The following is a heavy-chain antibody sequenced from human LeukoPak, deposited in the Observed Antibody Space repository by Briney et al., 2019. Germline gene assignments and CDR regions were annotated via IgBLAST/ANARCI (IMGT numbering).Heavy chain of an antibody. CDR1: GYTFTSYG. J-gene: IGHJ4*02. V-gene: IGHV1-18*01. D-gene: IGHD3-22*01. CDR2: ISAYNGNT. Sequence: ASVKVSCKASGYTFTSYGISWVRQAPGQGLEWMGWISAYNGNTNYAQKLQGRVTMTTDTSTSTAYMELRSLGSDDTAVYYCARAQAYYYDSSGYDNWGQGTLVTVSS. CDR3: ARAQAYYYDSSGYDN.